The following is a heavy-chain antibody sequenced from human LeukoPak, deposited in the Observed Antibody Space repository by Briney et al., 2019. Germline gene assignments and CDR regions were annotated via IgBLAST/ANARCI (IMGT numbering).Heavy chain of an antibody. CDR3: WRECGAFCPFGY. V-gene: IGHV4-4*02. CDR1: VGSISNTNW. J-gene: IGHJ4*02. D-gene: IGHD1-26*01. Sequence: PSETLSLTCEVPVGSISNTNWWSWVRQPPGQGLEWIGEVSLAGQTNYKPSLNGRVAMSLDQSSNQITLRMSSLTASDTAIYYCWRECGAFCPFGYWGQGTLVIVPS. CDR2: VSLAGQT.